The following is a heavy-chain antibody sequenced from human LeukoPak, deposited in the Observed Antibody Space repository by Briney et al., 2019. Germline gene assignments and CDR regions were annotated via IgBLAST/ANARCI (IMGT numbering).Heavy chain of an antibody. J-gene: IGHJ4*02. D-gene: IGHD4-23*01. CDR3: ARDKGARDYGGNYFDY. CDR2: IYDSGST. V-gene: IGHV4-59*01. Sequence: SETLSLTCTVSRGSFTTYYWSWIRQPPGKALEWIGYIYDSGSTNYDPSLKTRVTISLDTSKNRFSLKLTSVTAADTAVYYCARDKGARDYGGNYFDYWGQGTLVIVSS. CDR1: RGSFTTYY.